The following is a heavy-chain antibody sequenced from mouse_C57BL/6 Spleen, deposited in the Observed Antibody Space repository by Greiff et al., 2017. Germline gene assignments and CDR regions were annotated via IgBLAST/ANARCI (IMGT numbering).Heavy chain of an antibody. CDR2: IDPSDSDT. V-gene: IGHV1-52*01. D-gene: IGHD2-3*01. CDR3: ARSLSQDYFDY. CDR1: GYTFTSYW. J-gene: IGHJ2*01. Sequence: QVQLQQPGAELVRPGSSVKLSCKASGYTFTSYWMHWVKQRPIQGLEWIGNIDPSDSDTHYNQKFKDKATLTVDKSSSTAYMQLSSLTSEDSAVYYCARSLSQDYFDYWGQGTTLTVSS.